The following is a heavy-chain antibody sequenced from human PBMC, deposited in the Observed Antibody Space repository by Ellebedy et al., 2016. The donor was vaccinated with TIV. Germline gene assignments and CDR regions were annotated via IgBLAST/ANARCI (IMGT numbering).Heavy chain of an antibody. V-gene: IGHV1-18*04. Sequence: AASVKVSCKASGYTFTSYGISWVRQAPGQGLEWMGWISAYNGNTNYAQKLQGRVTMTTDTSTSSAYMELRSLRSDDTAVYYCARGTIVVVVAATTSDAFDIWGQGTMVTVSS. D-gene: IGHD2-15*01. CDR1: GYTFTSYG. CDR3: ARGTIVVVVAATTSDAFDI. CDR2: ISAYNGNT. J-gene: IGHJ3*02.